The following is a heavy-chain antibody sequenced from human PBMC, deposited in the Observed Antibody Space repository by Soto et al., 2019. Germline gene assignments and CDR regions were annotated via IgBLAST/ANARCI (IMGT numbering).Heavy chain of an antibody. CDR2: IYYSGST. J-gene: IGHJ4*02. CDR3: ATRIAAAGTVFYY. Sequence: QVQLQESGPGLVKPSQTLSLTCTVSGGSISSGDYYWSWIRQPPGKGLEWIGYIYYSGSTYYNPALKSRVTRAVDTSKNQFSLKLSSVTAADTAVDYCATRIAAAGTVFYYWGQGTLVTVSS. D-gene: IGHD6-13*01. V-gene: IGHV4-30-4*01. CDR1: GGSISSGDYY.